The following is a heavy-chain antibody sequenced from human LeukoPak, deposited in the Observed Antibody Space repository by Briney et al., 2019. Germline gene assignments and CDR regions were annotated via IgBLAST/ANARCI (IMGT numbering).Heavy chain of an antibody. D-gene: IGHD6-13*01. J-gene: IGHJ5*02. CDR1: GGSISSYY. CDR3: ARGGDIAAVAATWFDP. CDR2: MYYSGST. V-gene: IGHV4-59*01. Sequence: PSETLSLTCTVSGGSISSYYWSWIRQPPGKGLEWIGYMYYSGSTNYNPSLKSRVTISVDTSKNQFSLKLSSVIAADTAVYYCARGGDIAAVAATWFDPWGQGTLVTVSS.